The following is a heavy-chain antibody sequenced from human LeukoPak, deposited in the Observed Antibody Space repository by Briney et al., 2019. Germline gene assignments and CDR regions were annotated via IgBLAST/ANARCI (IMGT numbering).Heavy chain of an antibody. V-gene: IGHV4-4*07. CDR3: ASLAVADDYYGMDV. CDR2: IYTSGST. D-gene: IGHD6-19*01. Sequence: PSETLSLTCTVSGGSISSYYWSWIRQPAGKGLEWIGRIYTSGSTNYNPSLKSRVTMSVDTSKNQFSLKLSSVTAADTAVYYCASLAVADDYYGMDVWGQGTTVTVSS. J-gene: IGHJ6*02. CDR1: GGSISSYY.